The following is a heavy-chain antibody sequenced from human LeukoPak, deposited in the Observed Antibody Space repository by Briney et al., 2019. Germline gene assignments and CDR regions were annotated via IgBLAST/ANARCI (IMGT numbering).Heavy chain of an antibody. D-gene: IGHD3-10*01. CDR2: IYTSGTT. Sequence: PSESLSLTCNVSGVSIRSGSYYWSWIRQPAGKGLEWIGRIYTSGTTNYNPSLKSRVTISVGTSKSQFSLKLSSVTAVDTAVYYCARNSRGEFDPWGQGTLVTVSS. J-gene: IGHJ5*02. V-gene: IGHV4-61*02. CDR1: GVSIRSGSYY. CDR3: ARNSRGEFDP.